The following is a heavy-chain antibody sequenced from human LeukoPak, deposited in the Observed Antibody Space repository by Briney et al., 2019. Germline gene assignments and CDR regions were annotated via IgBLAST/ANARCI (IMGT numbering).Heavy chain of an antibody. CDR3: ARIYFDSGTNWFDP. CDR2: IYYSGST. V-gene: IGHV4-39*07. D-gene: IGHD3-22*01. J-gene: IGHJ5*02. CDR1: GGSISSGSYY. Sequence: PSETLSLTCTVSGGSISSGSYYWGWIRQPPGKELDWIGSIYYSGSTYYNPSLKSRVTISVDTSKNQFSLKLSSVTAADTAVYYCARIYFDSGTNWFDPWGQGTLVTVSS.